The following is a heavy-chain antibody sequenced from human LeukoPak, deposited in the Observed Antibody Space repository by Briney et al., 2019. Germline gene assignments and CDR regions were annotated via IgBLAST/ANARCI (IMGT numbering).Heavy chain of an antibody. CDR3: ARERTGFYAEY. J-gene: IGHJ4*02. CDR2: ISYDGSVQ. CDR1: GFTFSHYT. D-gene: IGHD3/OR15-3a*01. V-gene: IGHV3-30*04. Sequence: GGSLRLSCAASGFTFSHYTMYWVRQAPGEGLEWVALISYDGSVQYYADSVKGRFTISRDSPKNTLYLQMNSLRPEDTAVYYCARERTGFYAEYWGQGTLVTVSS.